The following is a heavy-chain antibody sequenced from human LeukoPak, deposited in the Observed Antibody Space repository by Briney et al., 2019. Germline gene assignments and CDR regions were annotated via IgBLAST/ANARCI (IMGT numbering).Heavy chain of an antibody. CDR1: GFSLSTSGLG. D-gene: IGHD3-10*01. J-gene: IGHJ5*02. CDR3: AQRPRWRSLWFGAGGRHHEWFDP. CDR2: IYWDDEK. Sequence: SGPTLVKPTQTLTLTCNFSGFSLSTSGLGVGWIRQPPGKALEWLAVIYWDDEKRYSPSLKSRLSITKDTSKNQAVPTMTNMAPADTATYYCAQRPRWRSLWFGAGGRHHEWFDPWGQGTRVTVSS. V-gene: IGHV2-5*02.